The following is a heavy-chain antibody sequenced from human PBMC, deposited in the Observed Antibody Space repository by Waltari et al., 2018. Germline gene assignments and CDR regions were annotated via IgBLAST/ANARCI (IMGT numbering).Heavy chain of an antibody. J-gene: IGHJ4*02. CDR1: GFTFSTYW. D-gene: IGHD5-12*01. Sequence: EVQLVESGGGLVQPGGSLRLSCAASGFTFSTYWMGWVSQAPGKGLGGVANIKQDGSTKYDVDSVKGLFTISRDNAKNSLYLQMNSLRAEDTAVYYCGRDRGWRQHDYWGQGTLVTVSS. CDR3: GRDRGWRQHDY. V-gene: IGHV3-7*01. CDR2: IKQDGSTK.